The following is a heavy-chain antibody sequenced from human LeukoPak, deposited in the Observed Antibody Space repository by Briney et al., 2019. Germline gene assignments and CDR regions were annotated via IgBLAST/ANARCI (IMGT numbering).Heavy chain of an antibody. V-gene: IGHV4-30-4*01. J-gene: IGHJ6*02. Sequence: PSETLSLTCTVSGGSISSGDYYWSWLRQPPGKGLEWIGYIYYSGSTYYNPSLKSRVTISVDTSKNQFSLKLSSVTAADTAVYYCARGSRYYDFWSGYYTGSPVINGMDVWGQGATVTVSS. CDR2: IYYSGST. D-gene: IGHD3-3*01. CDR3: ARGSRYYDFWSGYYTGSPVINGMDV. CDR1: GGSISSGDYY.